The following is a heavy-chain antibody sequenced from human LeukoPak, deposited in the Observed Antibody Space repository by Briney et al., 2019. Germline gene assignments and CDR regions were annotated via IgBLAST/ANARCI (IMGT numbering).Heavy chain of an antibody. D-gene: IGHD6-19*01. CDR1: GASISSYY. J-gene: IGHJ6*03. CDR2: IYYSGRT. V-gene: IGHV4-59*01. Sequence: SETLSLTCTVSGASISSYYWSWIRQSPGKGLEWIGYIYYSGRTNYNPSLKSRVTISVDTSKNQFPLKLTSATAADTAVYYCARGYSSGWSPYYYYYYMDVWGKGTTVTVSS. CDR3: ARGYSSGWSPYYYYYYMDV.